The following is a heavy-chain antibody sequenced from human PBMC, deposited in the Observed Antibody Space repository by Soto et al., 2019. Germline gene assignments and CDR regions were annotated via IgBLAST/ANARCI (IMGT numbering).Heavy chain of an antibody. CDR2: INAGNGNT. CDR3: ARAHYYDSSGSLGFDP. V-gene: IGHV1-3*01. Sequence: GASVKVSCKASGYTFTSYAMHWARQAPGQRLEWMGWINAGNGNTKYSQKFQGRVTITRDTSASTAYMELSSLRSEDTAVYYCARAHYYDSSGSLGFDPWGQGTLVTVSS. J-gene: IGHJ5*02. CDR1: GYTFTSYA. D-gene: IGHD3-22*01.